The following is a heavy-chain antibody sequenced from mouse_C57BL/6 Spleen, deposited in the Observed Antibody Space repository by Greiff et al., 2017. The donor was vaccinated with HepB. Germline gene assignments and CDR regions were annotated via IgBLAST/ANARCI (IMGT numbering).Heavy chain of an antibody. CDR2: IHPNSGST. CDR3: ARDGKKDDGWFAY. CDR1: GYTFTSYW. Sequence: QVQLQQPGAELVKPGASVKLSCKASGYTFTSYWMHWVKQRPGQGLEWIGMIHPNSGSTNYNEKFKSKATLTVDKSSSTAYMQLSSLTSEDSAVYYCARDGKKDDGWFAYWGQGTLVTVSA. V-gene: IGHV1-64*01. D-gene: IGHD2-3*01. J-gene: IGHJ3*01.